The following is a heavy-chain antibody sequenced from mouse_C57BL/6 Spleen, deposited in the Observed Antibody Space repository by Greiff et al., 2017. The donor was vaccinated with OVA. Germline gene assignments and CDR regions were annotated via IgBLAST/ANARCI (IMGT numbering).Heavy chain of an antibody. CDR1: GFSLTSYA. Sequence: VKLQESGPGLVAPSQSLSITCTVSGFSLTSYAISWVRQPPGKGLEWLGVIWTGGGTNYNSALKSRLSISKDNSKSQVFLKMNSLQTDDTARYYCASIYYDYDYYAMDYWGQGTSVTVSS. D-gene: IGHD2-4*01. CDR3: ASIYYDYDYYAMDY. J-gene: IGHJ4*01. CDR2: IWTGGGT. V-gene: IGHV2-9-1*01.